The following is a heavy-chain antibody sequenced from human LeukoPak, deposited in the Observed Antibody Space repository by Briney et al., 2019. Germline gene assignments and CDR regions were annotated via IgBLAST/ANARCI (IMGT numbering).Heavy chain of an antibody. Sequence: SETLSLTCTVSGGSISSYYWSWIRPPAGKGLEWIGRIYTSGSTNYNPSLKSRVTMSVDTSKNQFSLKLSSVTAADTAVYYCARENEDYYDSSGYYPIDYWGQGTLVTVSS. D-gene: IGHD3-22*01. CDR1: GGSISSYY. CDR2: IYTSGST. J-gene: IGHJ4*02. CDR3: ARENEDYYDSSGYYPIDY. V-gene: IGHV4-4*07.